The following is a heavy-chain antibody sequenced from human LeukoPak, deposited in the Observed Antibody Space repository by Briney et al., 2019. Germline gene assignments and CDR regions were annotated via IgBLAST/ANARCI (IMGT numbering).Heavy chain of an antibody. CDR3: ARGLRGAIDY. V-gene: IGHV4-34*01. D-gene: IGHD4/OR15-4a*01. CDR1: GGSFSGYY. J-gene: IGHJ4*02. CDR2: INHSGST. Sequence: SETLSLTCAVYGGSFSGYYWSWIRQPPGEGLEWIGEINHSGSTNYNPSLKSRVTISVDTSKNQFSLKLSSVTAADTAVYYCARGLRGAIDYWGQGTLVTVSS.